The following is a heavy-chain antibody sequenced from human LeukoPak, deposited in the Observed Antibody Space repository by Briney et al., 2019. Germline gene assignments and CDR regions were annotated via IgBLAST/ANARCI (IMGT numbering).Heavy chain of an antibody. V-gene: IGHV3-30*03. CDR1: GFTFSNYG. D-gene: IGHD6-19*01. J-gene: IGHJ4*02. CDR2: ISYDGSTK. Sequence: GRSLTLSCAASGFTFSNYGMHWVRQAPGKGLEWVAAISYDGSTKYYADSVKGRFTSSRDNSKNTLYLQMNSLRPEDTAVYYCARDLAVAGQGADYWGQGTLVTVSS. CDR3: ARDLAVAGQGADY.